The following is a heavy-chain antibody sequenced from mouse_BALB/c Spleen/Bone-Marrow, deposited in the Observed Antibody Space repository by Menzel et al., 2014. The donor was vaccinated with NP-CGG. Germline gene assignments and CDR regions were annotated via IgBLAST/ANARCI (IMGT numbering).Heavy chain of an antibody. J-gene: IGHJ2*01. CDR2: IDPANGNT. Sequence: EVQLQQSGAEFVKPGASVKLSCTASGFNIKDTYMHWVKQRPEQGLEWIGRIDPANGNTKYDPKFQGKTTITADTSSNTAYLQLSSLTSEDTAVYYCARYDYGVYFDYWGRGTTLTVSS. D-gene: IGHD2-4*01. CDR3: ARYDYGVYFDY. V-gene: IGHV14-3*02. CDR1: GFNIKDTY.